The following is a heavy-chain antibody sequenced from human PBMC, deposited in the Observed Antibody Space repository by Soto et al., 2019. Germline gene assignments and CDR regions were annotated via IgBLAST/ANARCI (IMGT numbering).Heavy chain of an antibody. CDR1: GFTFSSYA. Sequence: GGSLRLSCAASGFTFSSYAMSWVRQAPGKGLEWVSAISGSGGSTYYADSVKGRFTISRDNSKNTLYLQMNSLRAEDTAVYYCAKALIPGIAVAASTFDYWGQGTLVTVSS. J-gene: IGHJ4*02. V-gene: IGHV3-23*01. CDR2: ISGSGGST. D-gene: IGHD6-19*01. CDR3: AKALIPGIAVAASTFDY.